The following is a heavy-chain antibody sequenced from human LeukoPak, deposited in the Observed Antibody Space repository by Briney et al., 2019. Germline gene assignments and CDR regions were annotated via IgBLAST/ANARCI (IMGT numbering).Heavy chain of an antibody. J-gene: IGHJ4*02. V-gene: IGHV4-59*01. CDR3: ATSTKLLWFGELLQPFDY. CDR1: GGSISTYY. Sequence: SETLSLTCTVSGGSISTYYWSWIRQPAGKGLEWIGNIYYSGSTNYNPSLKSRVTISVDTSKNQFSLKLSSVTAADTAVYYCATSTKLLWFGELLQPFDYWGQGTLVTVSS. CDR2: IYYSGST. D-gene: IGHD3-10*01.